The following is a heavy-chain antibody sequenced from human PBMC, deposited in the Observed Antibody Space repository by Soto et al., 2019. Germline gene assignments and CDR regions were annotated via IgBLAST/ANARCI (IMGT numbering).Heavy chain of an antibody. D-gene: IGHD5-12*01. CDR1: GGSFSGYY. Sequence: ASETLSLTCAVYGGSFSGYYWSWIRQPPGKGLEWIGEINHSGSTNYNPSLKSRVTISVDTSKNQFSLKLTSVTAADTAVYYCGRSGYGRGGLFVDSWGQGTLVTVSS. CDR3: GRSGYGRGGLFVDS. CDR2: INHSGST. V-gene: IGHV4-34*01. J-gene: IGHJ5*01.